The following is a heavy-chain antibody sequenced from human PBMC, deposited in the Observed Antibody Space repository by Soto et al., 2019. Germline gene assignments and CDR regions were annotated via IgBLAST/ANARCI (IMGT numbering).Heavy chain of an antibody. CDR3: ARHDGNYLPFDC. V-gene: IGHV4-39*01. CDR2: MYSSGNT. D-gene: IGHD3-10*02. Sequence: NPSETLSLTCTVSGGSISSSNYYWGWIRQPPGKGLEWIGSMYSSGNTYYNPSLKSRVTISVGTSRNQFSLKLNSVTAADTAVYYCARHDGNYLPFDCWGQGNLVTVSS. J-gene: IGHJ4*02. CDR1: GGSISSSNYY.